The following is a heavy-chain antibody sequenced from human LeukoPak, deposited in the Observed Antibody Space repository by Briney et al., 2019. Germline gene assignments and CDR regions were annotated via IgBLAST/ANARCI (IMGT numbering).Heavy chain of an antibody. D-gene: IGHD3-3*01. Sequence: GGSLRLSCAPSGFTFSSSGMHWVRQAPGKGLEWVAFIHYDGSNIYYADSVRGRFTVSRDNSKNTLYLQMNSLRTEDTAVYYRARGFGEFDYWGQGTLVTVSS. V-gene: IGHV3-30*02. CDR3: ARGFGEFDY. J-gene: IGHJ4*02. CDR1: GFTFSSSG. CDR2: IHYDGSNI.